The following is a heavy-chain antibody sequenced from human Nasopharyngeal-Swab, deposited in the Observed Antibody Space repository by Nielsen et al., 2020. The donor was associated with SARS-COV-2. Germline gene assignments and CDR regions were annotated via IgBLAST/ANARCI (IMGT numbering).Heavy chain of an antibody. Sequence: PVTGLEWVSDISGSGDSTFYSDSVKGRFTMSRDNSKNMLYLQMSSLRAEDTAVYYCAKRGVAVAATSWFDPWGQGTLVTVSS. CDR2: ISGSGDST. CDR3: AKRGVAVAATSWFDP. V-gene: IGHV3-23*01. J-gene: IGHJ5*02. D-gene: IGHD2-15*01.